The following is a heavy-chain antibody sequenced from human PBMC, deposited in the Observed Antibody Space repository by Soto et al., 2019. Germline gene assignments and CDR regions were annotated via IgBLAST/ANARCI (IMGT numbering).Heavy chain of an antibody. V-gene: IGHV4-59*01. CDR3: ARTLYSVNWFDP. J-gene: IGHJ5*02. Sequence: TSETLSLTCTVSGGSISSSSWSWIRQPPGRGLEWIGYIYNNGRTDYNPSLKSRVTISVDTSKNHFSLKLSSVTPADTAVYYCARTLYSVNWFDPWGQGTLVTVSS. CDR1: GGSISSSS. D-gene: IGHD2-8*01. CDR2: IYNNGRT.